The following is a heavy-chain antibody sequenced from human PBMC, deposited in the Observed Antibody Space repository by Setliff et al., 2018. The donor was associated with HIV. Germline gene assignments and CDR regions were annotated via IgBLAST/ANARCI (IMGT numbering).Heavy chain of an antibody. CDR2: IRSKAYGGTT. D-gene: IGHD3-16*02. CDR1: GFTFGDFA. J-gene: IGHJ2*01. CDR3: TRVNRARYFDL. V-gene: IGHV3-49*04. Sequence: PGGSLRLSCTASGFTFGDFAMSWVRQAPGKGLEWVGFIRSKAYGGTTEYAASVKGRFTISRDDSKSIAYLQMNSLKTEDTAVYYCTRVNRARYFDLWGRGTLVTVSS.